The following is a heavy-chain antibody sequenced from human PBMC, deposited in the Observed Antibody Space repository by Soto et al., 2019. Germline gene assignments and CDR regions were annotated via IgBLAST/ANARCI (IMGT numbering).Heavy chain of an antibody. CDR2: FDPEDGET. D-gene: IGHD6-19*01. CDR3: ATDQLSRQWHDYYGMDV. CDR1: GYTLTELS. Sequence: ASVKVSCKVSGYTLTELSMHWVRQAPGKGLEWMGGFDPEDGETIYAQKFQGRVTMTEDTSTDTAYMEPSSLRSEDTAVYYCATDQLSRQWHDYYGMDVWGQGTTVTVSS. V-gene: IGHV1-24*01. J-gene: IGHJ6*02.